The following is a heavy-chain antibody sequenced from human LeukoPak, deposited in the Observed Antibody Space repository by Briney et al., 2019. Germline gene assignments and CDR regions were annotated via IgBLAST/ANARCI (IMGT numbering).Heavy chain of an antibody. Sequence: SVKVSCKASGYTLTSYAISWVRQAPGQGLEWMGRIIPILGIANYAQKFQGRVTITADKSTSTAYMELSSLRSEDTAVYYCARSGYFDWLPDYWGQGTLVTVSS. V-gene: IGHV1-69*04. CDR2: IIPILGIA. CDR1: GYTLTSYA. J-gene: IGHJ4*02. D-gene: IGHD3-9*01. CDR3: ARSGYFDWLPDY.